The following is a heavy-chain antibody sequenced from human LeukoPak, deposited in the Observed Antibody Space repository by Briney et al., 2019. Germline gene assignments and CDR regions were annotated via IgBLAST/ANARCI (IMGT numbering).Heavy chain of an antibody. CDR3: ARHSIVATNTQILY. CDR1: GYSFISYW. J-gene: IGHJ4*02. CDR2: IVPSDSYT. Sequence: PGESLKISFKGSGYSFISYWISWVRQMPGKGLEWMGRIVPSDSYTNYSPSFQGHVTISADKSISTAYLQWSSLKASDTAMYYCARHSIVATNTQILYWGQGTLVTVSS. D-gene: IGHD5-12*01. V-gene: IGHV5-10-1*01.